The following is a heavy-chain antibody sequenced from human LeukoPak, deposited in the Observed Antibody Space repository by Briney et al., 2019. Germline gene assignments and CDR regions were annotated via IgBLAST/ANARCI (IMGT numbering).Heavy chain of an antibody. J-gene: IGHJ4*02. CDR3: ARGPMILVPWGFDY. Sequence: SETLSLTCTVSGGSISSASYYWGWIRQPPGKGLEWIGSIYFSGSTYHNPSLKSRVTISIDTSKNHFSLRLSSVTAADTAVYYCARGPMILVPWGFDYWGQGTLVTVSS. CDR2: IYFSGST. CDR1: GGSISSASYY. V-gene: IGHV4-39*07. D-gene: IGHD3-22*01.